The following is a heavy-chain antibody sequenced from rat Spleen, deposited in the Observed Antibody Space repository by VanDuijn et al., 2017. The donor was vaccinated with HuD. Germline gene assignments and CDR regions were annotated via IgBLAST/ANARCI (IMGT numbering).Heavy chain of an antibody. D-gene: IGHD1-4*01. J-gene: IGHJ3*01. CDR1: GFTFSNYG. CDR3: TTGGLGTTLMDA. CDR2: ISPRGGGT. V-gene: IGHV5-19*01. Sequence: EVQLVESGGGLVQPGRSLKLSCAASGFTFSNYGMHWIRQAPTKGLEWVASISPRGGGTYYRDSVKGRFTISRDNAKSTLYLQMDSLRSEDTATYYCTTGGLGTTLMDAWGQGTLVTVSS.